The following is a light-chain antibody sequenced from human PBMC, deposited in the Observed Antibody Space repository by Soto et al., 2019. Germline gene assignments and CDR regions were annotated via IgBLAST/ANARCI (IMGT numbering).Light chain of an antibody. CDR1: SSDVGGYKF. CDR2: EVS. CDR3: SSYTTSSTGV. Sequence: QSALTQPASVSGSPGQSITISCTGTSSDVGGYKFVSWYQQHPGKAPKLMIYEVSYRPSGVSNRFSGSKSGNTASLTISGLQAEDEADYYCSSYTTSSTGVFGGGTKLTVL. J-gene: IGLJ3*02. V-gene: IGLV2-14*01.